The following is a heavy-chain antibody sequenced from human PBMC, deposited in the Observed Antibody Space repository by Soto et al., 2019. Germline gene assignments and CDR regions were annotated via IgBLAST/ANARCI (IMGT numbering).Heavy chain of an antibody. CDR2: ISSSTTTT. CDR3: AVYDFWSGFNY. D-gene: IGHD3-3*01. J-gene: IGHJ4*02. Sequence: GESLKISCAASGFTFSNYSMNWVRQAPGKGLEWVSYISSSTTTTKYADSVKGRFTISRDNAKNSLYLQMNSLRVEDTAVYYCAVYDFWSGFNYWGQGTLVTVSS. V-gene: IGHV3-48*01. CDR1: GFTFSNYS.